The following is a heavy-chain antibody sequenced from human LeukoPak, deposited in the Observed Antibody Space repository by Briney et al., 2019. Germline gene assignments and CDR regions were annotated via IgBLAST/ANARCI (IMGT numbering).Heavy chain of an antibody. D-gene: IGHD3-9*01. V-gene: IGHV4-4*07. CDR2: IYTSGST. CDR1: GGSISSYY. CDR3: ARGRILTGYYHFDY. J-gene: IGHJ4*02. Sequence: SETLSLTCTVSGGSISSYYWSWIRQPAGKGLEWIGRIYTSGSTNSNPSLKSRFTMSMDPSKNKFTLKLSSVTAADTAVYYCARGRILTGYYHFDYWGQGTLVTVSS.